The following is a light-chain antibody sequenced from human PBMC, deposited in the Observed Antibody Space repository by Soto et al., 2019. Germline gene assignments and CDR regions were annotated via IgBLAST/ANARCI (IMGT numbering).Light chain of an antibody. J-gene: IGKJ4*01. CDR2: AAS. Sequence: DLQMTQSPSSLSASVGDRVTITCRASQSISSYLNWYQQKPGKVPKFLIYAASSLQSGVPSRFSGSGSGTDFTLTISYLQPEDFATYYCQQSYSTPITFGGGTKVEIK. CDR1: QSISSY. CDR3: QQSYSTPIT. V-gene: IGKV1-39*01.